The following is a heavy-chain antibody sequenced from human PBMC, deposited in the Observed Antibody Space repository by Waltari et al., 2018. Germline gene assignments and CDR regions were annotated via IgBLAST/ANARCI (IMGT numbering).Heavy chain of an antibody. V-gene: IGHV1-69*05. J-gene: IGHJ4*02. CDR1: GGTFSSYA. D-gene: IGHD2-21*01. Sequence: QVQLVQSGAEVKKPGSSVKVSCKASGGTFSSYAISWVRQAPGQGLEWMGGIIPILGTENYARKYQGIVTVTTDESTSTAYVELSSLRAEDTAVYYCACGGAYCGGDCYSRLDYWGQGTLVTVSS. CDR3: ACGGAYCGGDCYSRLDY. CDR2: IIPILGTE.